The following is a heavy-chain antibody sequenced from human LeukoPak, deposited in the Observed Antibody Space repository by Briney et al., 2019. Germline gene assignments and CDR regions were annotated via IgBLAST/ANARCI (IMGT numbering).Heavy chain of an antibody. V-gene: IGHV3-11*01. Sequence: PGGSLRLSCAASGFTFSDYYMSWIRQAPGKGLEWVSYISSSGSTIYYADSVKGRFTTSRDNAKNSLYLQMNSLRAEDTAVYYCAREIAARPLYYMDVWGKGTTVTVSS. D-gene: IGHD6-6*01. CDR1: GFTFSDYY. CDR3: AREIAARPLYYMDV. CDR2: ISSSGSTI. J-gene: IGHJ6*03.